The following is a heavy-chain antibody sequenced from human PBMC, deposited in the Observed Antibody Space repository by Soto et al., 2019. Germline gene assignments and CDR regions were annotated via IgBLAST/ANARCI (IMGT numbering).Heavy chain of an antibody. CDR2: ISPSTSHI. Sequence: EVHLVESGGGLVKPGGSLRLSCVVSGFTFSSCTMNWVRQAPGKGLEWVSSISPSTSHIYYADSVKGRFTISRDNAKNSLFLQMNCLRAEDTAVYYCSGCSGGACHQNYGMAVWGQGTTVTVSS. V-gene: IGHV3-21*01. D-gene: IGHD2-15*01. CDR3: SGCSGGACHQNYGMAV. J-gene: IGHJ6*02. CDR1: GFTFSSCT.